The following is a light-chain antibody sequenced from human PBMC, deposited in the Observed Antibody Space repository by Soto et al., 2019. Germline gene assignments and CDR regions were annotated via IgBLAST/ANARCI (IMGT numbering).Light chain of an antibody. CDR2: GAS. CDR3: QQFDTSPPWT. Sequence: EIVLTQSPGTLSLSPGERATLSCRASQSVGSNYLVWYQQKAGQAPRLLTYGASSRATGIPDRFSGSGSGTDFTLTISRLEPEDFAVYYCQQFDTSPPWTFGQGTMVEIK. CDR1: QSVGSNY. V-gene: IGKV3-20*01. J-gene: IGKJ1*01.